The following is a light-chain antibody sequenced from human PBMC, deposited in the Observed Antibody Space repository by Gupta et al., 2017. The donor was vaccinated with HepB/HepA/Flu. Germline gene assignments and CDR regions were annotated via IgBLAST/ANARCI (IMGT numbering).Light chain of an antibody. V-gene: IGLV1-40*01. J-gene: IGLJ2*01. Sequence: QSVLTQPPSVSGAPGQSVTLSCTGSSSNIGAGYDVHWYQQLPGTAPKLLIYGNSNRPSGVPDRFSGSKSGTSASLAITGLQAEDEADYYCQSYDSSLSGSGVVFGGGTKLTVL. CDR3: QSYDSSLSGSGVV. CDR1: SSNIGAGYD. CDR2: GNS.